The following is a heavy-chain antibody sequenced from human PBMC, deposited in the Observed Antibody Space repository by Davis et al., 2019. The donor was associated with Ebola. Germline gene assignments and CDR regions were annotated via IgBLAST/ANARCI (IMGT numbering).Heavy chain of an antibody. CDR1: GGSIRSSSYY. D-gene: IGHD1-26*01. Sequence: SETLSLTCTVSGGSIRSSSYYWSWIRQPPGKGLEWIGSIYYSGSTYYNPSLKSRVTMSVDTSKRQFSLKLNSMIAADTAVYYCAIQIVGTTRVFDYWGQGTLVTVSS. J-gene: IGHJ4*02. CDR2: IYYSGST. V-gene: IGHV4-39*01. CDR3: AIQIVGTTRVFDY.